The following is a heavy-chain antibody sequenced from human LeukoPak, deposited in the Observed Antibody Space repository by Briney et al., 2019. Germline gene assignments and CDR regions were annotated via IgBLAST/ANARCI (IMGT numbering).Heavy chain of an antibody. CDR1: GYTFTGYN. V-gene: IGHV1-8*02. J-gene: IGHJ4*02. Sequence: ASVKVSCKASGYTFTGYNMHWVRQATGQGLEWMGWMNPNSGNTGYAQKFQGRVTMTRNTSISTAYMEVSSLRSEDTAVYYCARSMVRGVIIGVDYWGQGTLVTVSS. CDR2: MNPNSGNT. D-gene: IGHD3-10*01. CDR3: ARSMVRGVIIGVDY.